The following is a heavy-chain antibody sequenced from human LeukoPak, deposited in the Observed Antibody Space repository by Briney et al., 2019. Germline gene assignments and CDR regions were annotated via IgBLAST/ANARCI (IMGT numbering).Heavy chain of an antibody. CDR1: GFSFSTYW. CDR2: ISGSGGST. V-gene: IGHV3-23*01. CDR3: AKDHYYGSGSSGEY. Sequence: GGSLRLSCAASGFSFSTYWMSWVRQAPGKGLEWVSAISGSGGSTYYADSVKGRFTISRDNSKNTLYLQMNSLRAEDTAVYYCAKDHYYGSGSSGEYWGQGTLVTVSS. D-gene: IGHD3-10*01. J-gene: IGHJ4*02.